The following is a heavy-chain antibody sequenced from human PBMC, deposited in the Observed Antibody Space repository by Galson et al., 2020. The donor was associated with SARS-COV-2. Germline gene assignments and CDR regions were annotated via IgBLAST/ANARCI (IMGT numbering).Heavy chain of an antibody. J-gene: IGHJ5*02. CDR3: ARIPSRGGWFDP. V-gene: IGHV1-24*01. CDR2: FNPEDGET. CDR1: GYTLTELS. D-gene: IGHD5-18*01. Sequence: GESLKISCKVSGYTLTELSIHWVRQVPGKGLEWMGGFNPEDGETIYAQKFQGRVTMTEDTSTDTVYMDLRSLRSEDTALYYCARIPSRGGWFDPWGQGTLVTVSS.